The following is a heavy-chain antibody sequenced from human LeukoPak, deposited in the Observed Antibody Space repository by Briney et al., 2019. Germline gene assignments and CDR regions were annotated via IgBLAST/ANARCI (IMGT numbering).Heavy chain of an antibody. CDR3: VRGEPDAVRFYFDF. D-gene: IGHD2-2*01. Sequence: GGSLRLSCAASGFTFSSYSMNWVRPAPGKGLEWVSSSSSSVSYSDSVKGRFTISRDNAKNSLYLQMDSLRAEDTAVYYCVRGEPDAVRFYFDFWGQGDLVTVSS. CDR1: GFTFSSYS. V-gene: IGHV3-21*01. CDR2: SSSSVS. J-gene: IGHJ4*02.